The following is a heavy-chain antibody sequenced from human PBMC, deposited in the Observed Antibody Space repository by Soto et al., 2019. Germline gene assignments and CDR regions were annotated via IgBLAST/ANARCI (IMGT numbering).Heavy chain of an antibody. V-gene: IGHV1-69*02. Sequence: QVQLVQSGAEVKKPGSSVKVSCKSSGGTYSPYTINWVRQAPGQGLEWMGRIIPFLGVTNYGLKFQARVTNTAEKATNTGYKELRGLRFEGKGGYFWGRGWGKLVFTLAIRGLGGRGTLVTVSS. CDR3: GRGWGKLVFTLAIRGL. D-gene: IGHD3-16*01. J-gene: IGHJ4*02. CDR1: GGTYSPYT. CDR2: IIPFLGVT.